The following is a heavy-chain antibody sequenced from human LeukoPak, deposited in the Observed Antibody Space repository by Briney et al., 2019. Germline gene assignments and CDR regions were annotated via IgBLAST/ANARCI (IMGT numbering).Heavy chain of an antibody. CDR2: IYPGDSDT. CDR1: GYSFTSYW. J-gene: IGHJ4*02. CDR3: ARPSRDIAVAGAPFDY. D-gene: IGHD6-19*01. Sequence: GESLKISCKASGYSFTSYWIGWVRQMPGKGLECMGIIYPGDSDTRYSPSFQRQVTISADKSISTAYLQWSGLKASDTAMYYCARPSRDIAVAGAPFDYWGQGTLVTVSS. V-gene: IGHV5-51*01.